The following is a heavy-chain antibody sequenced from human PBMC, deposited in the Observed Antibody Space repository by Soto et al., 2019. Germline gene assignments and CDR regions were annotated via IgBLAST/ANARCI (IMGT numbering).Heavy chain of an antibody. V-gene: IGHV4-59*02. J-gene: IGHJ5*02. CDR2: IYYNGFTYYTGST. CDR3: ARGVVAAPPWFDL. Sequence: SETLSLTCTVSGDSVTSSYCTWIRRAPGKGLEWIGYIYYNGFTYYTGSTKYNPSLQSRVTISIDTSKNQFSLNLDSVTAADTAVYFCARGVVAAPPWFDLWGQGALVTVSS. CDR1: GDSVTSSY. D-gene: IGHD2-15*01.